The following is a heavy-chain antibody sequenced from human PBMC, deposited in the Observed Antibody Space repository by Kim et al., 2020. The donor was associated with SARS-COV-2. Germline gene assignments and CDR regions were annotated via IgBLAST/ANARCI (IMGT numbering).Heavy chain of an antibody. CDR2: T. CDR3: ARARTTVVPFDC. J-gene: IGHJ4*02. D-gene: IGHD4-17*01. Sequence: TNYADSESGRSPIARDNAKNTLYLQMNSLRAEDTAVYYCARARTTVVPFDCWGQGTLVTVSS. V-gene: IGHV3-74*01.